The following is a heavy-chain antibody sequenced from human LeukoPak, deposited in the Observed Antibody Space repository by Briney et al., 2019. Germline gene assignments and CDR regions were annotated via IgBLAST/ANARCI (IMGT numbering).Heavy chain of an antibody. V-gene: IGHV5-51*01. Sequence: GESLKISCKISGYILTNNWIGWVCQVPGKGLEWMGLIYPGYSDGKYSPSFQGQVTLSVDASISTAYLQLSGLRASDTAIYYCVRFALSSSLDHWGQGTLVTVSS. CDR3: VRFALSSSLDH. CDR2: IYPGYSDG. CDR1: GYILTNNW. J-gene: IGHJ5*02. D-gene: IGHD6-13*01.